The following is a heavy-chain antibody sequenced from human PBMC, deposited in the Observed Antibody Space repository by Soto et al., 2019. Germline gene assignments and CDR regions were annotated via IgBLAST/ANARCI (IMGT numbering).Heavy chain of an antibody. V-gene: IGHV3-30-3*01. Sequence: QVQLVESGGGVVQPGRSLRLSCAASGFTFSSYAMHWVRQAPGKGLEWVAVISYDGSNKYYADSVKGRFTIARDNSKNRLYLQMNSLRAEDTAVYSCARDLIPKYYYRSGGFDPWGQGTLVTVSS. CDR1: GFTFSSYA. CDR2: ISYDGSNK. J-gene: IGHJ5*02. CDR3: ARDLIPKYYYRSGGFDP. D-gene: IGHD3-22*01.